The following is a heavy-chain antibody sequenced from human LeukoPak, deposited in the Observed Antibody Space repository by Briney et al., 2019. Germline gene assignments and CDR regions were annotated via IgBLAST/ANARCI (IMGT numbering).Heavy chain of an antibody. CDR3: ARDSYYSNSSGYLY. CDR1: GFIFSTYG. V-gene: IGHV3-21*01. J-gene: IGHJ4*02. D-gene: IGHD3-22*01. Sequence: GGSLRLSCAASGFIFSTYGMNWVRQAPGKGLEWVSSISSSGSYMYYADSVKGRFTISRDNAKNSLYLQMNSLRAEDTAVYYCARDSYYSNSSGYLYWGQGSLVTVSS. CDR2: ISSSGSYM.